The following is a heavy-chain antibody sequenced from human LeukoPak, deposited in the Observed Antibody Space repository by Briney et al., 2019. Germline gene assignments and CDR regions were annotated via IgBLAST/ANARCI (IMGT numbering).Heavy chain of an antibody. CDR2: ISSSGSTI. CDR1: GFTFSSYS. D-gene: IGHD3-10*01. Sequence: PGGSLRLSCAASGFTFSSYSMNWVRQAPGKGLEWVSYISSSGSTIYYADSVKGRFTISRDNAKNSLYLQMNSLRDEDTAVYYCARDARHYYGSGSYRWGQGTLVTVSS. V-gene: IGHV3-48*02. J-gene: IGHJ4*02. CDR3: ARDARHYYGSGSYR.